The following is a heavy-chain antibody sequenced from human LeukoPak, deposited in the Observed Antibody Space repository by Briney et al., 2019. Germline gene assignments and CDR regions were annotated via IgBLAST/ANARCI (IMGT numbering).Heavy chain of an antibody. CDR2: INHSGST. CDR1: GGSFSGYY. D-gene: IGHD3-22*01. Sequence: SETLSLTCAVYGGSFSGYYWSWIRQPPGKGLEWIGEINHSGSTNYNPSLKSRVTISVDTSKNQFSLKLSSVTAADTAVYYCARTLPSLDYYDSSGSFDYWGQGTLVTVSS. V-gene: IGHV4-34*01. CDR3: ARTLPSLDYYDSSGSFDY. J-gene: IGHJ4*02.